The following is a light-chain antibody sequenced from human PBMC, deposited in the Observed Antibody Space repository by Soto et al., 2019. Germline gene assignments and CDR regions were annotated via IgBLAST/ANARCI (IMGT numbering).Light chain of an antibody. CDR2: DVS. V-gene: IGLV2-18*02. Sequence: SALPQPPSVSGSPGQSVALSCPGTSSDVGSYNRVSWYQQPPGTAPKLMIYDVSSRPSGVPDRFSGSKSGNTASLTISGLQAEDEDDYYCSSYTTSSTYVFGTGTKVTVL. CDR1: SSDVGSYNR. J-gene: IGLJ1*01. CDR3: SSYTTSSTYV.